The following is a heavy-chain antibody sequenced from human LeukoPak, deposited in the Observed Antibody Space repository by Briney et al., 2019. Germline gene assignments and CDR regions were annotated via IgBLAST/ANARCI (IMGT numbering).Heavy chain of an antibody. CDR2: ICADAVTT. J-gene: IGHJ4*02. CDR3: ESHSGYDGPDY. Sequence: GGSLRLFCATSGFIFRHHGMHGVRRARGKGLEWVSGICADAVTTYYADSVRGRFIISRDNSKNTVYLQMNTLRAEDTAGYYCESHSGYDGPDYWGQGTLVTVSS. D-gene: IGHD5-12*01. V-gene: IGHV3-23*01. CDR1: GFIFRHHG.